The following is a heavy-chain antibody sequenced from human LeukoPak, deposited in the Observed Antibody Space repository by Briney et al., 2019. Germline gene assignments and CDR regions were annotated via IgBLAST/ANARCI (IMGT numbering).Heavy chain of an antibody. V-gene: IGHV3-30*04. D-gene: IGHD1-26*01. CDR2: ISYDGSNK. Sequence: SGGSLRLSCAASGFTFSGYAMHWVRQAPGKGLEWVAVISYDGSNKYYADSVKGRFTISRDNSKNTMYLQMNSLRAEDTAVYYCARDFGGRYSGSRGYFDYWGQGILVTVSS. CDR1: GFTFSGYA. CDR3: ARDFGGRYSGSRGYFDY. J-gene: IGHJ4*02.